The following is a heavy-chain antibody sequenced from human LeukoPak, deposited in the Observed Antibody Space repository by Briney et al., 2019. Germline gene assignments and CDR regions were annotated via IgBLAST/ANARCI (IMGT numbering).Heavy chain of an antibody. CDR3: ARSDQYYYGMDV. CDR1: GYTFTSYY. V-gene: IGHV1-46*01. CDR2: INPNTSNT. D-gene: IGHD4-4*01. J-gene: IGHJ6*02. Sequence: GASVKVSCKASGYTFTSYYMHWVRQAPGEGPEWMGIINPNTSNTHYAQRFQGRVTMTRDTSTSTVYMEPTSLRSEDTAVYYCARSDQYYYGMDVWGQGNTVTVSS.